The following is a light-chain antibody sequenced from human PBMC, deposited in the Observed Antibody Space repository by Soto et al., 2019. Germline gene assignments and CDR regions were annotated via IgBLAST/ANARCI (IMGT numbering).Light chain of an antibody. CDR2: KIS. V-gene: IGKV2-24*01. Sequence: DVVVTQTPLSSPVTLGQPASISCSSSQSLVHTDGDTFLNWLHQRPGQPPRLLIYKISTRFSGVPDRFSGSGAGTNFTLRISRVEAEDVGVYYCMQSAHFPHTFGGGTKIEI. J-gene: IGKJ4*01. CDR1: QSLVHTDGDTF. CDR3: MQSAHFPHT.